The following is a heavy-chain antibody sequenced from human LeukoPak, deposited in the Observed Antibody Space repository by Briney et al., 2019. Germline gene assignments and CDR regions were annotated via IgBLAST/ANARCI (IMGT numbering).Heavy chain of an antibody. CDR3: ARVGYSSSWDERYYFDY. CDR2: ISNSSSYI. D-gene: IGHD6-13*01. V-gene: IGHV3-21*01. Sequence: PGGSLRLSCAASGFTFSSYSMNWVRQAPGKGLEWVSSISNSSSYIYYADSVKGRFTISRDNAKNSLYLQMNSLRAEDTAVYYCARVGYSSSWDERYYFDYWGQGTLVTVSS. CDR1: GFTFSSYS. J-gene: IGHJ4*02.